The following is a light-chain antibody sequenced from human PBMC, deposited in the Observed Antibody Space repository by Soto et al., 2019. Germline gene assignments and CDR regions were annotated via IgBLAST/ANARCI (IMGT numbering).Light chain of an antibody. Sequence: DIQMTQSPSSLSASLGDRVTITCRASQRISSHLNWYQQKPGKAPKLLIYAASSLQSGVPSRFSGSGSGTDFTLTISSLQPEDFATYYCQQSYSTPPWTFGQGTKVDIK. V-gene: IGKV1-39*01. CDR3: QQSYSTPPWT. CDR1: QRISSH. CDR2: AAS. J-gene: IGKJ1*01.